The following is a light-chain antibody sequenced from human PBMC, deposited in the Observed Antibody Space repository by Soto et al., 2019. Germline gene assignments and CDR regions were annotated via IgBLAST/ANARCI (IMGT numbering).Light chain of an antibody. J-gene: IGKJ1*01. CDR1: QSVSSSY. CDR3: QQYGSSPQT. V-gene: IGKV3-20*01. CDR2: GAS. Sequence: EIVLTQSPGTLPLSPGERATLSCRASQSVSSSYLAWYQQKPGQAPRLLIYGASSRATGIPDRFSGSGSGTDFTLTISRLEPEDFAVYYCQQYGSSPQTLGQGTKVDIK.